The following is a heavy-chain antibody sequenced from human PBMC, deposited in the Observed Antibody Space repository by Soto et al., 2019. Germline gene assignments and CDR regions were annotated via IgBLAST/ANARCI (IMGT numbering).Heavy chain of an antibody. Sequence: LRLSCAASGFTFSSYAMHWVRQAPGKGLEWVAVISYDGSNKYYADSVKGRFTISRDNSKNTLYLQMNSLRAEDTAVYYCARDHQWLARYYFDYWGQGTLVTVSS. D-gene: IGHD6-19*01. V-gene: IGHV3-30-3*01. CDR3: ARDHQWLARYYFDY. CDR1: GFTFSSYA. J-gene: IGHJ4*02. CDR2: ISYDGSNK.